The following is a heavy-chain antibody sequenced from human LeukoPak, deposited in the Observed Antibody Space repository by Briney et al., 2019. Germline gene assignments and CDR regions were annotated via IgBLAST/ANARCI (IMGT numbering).Heavy chain of an antibody. V-gene: IGHV3-15*01. Sequence: PGGSLRLSCAASGFTFSNAWMSWVRQAPGKGLEWVGRIKSKTDGGTTDYAAPVKGRFTISRDDSKNTLYPQMNSLKTEDTAVYYCTTVVGYYGSGSYRPDPDYWGQGTLVTVSS. CDR3: TTVVGYYGSGSYRPDPDY. D-gene: IGHD3-10*01. CDR1: GFTFSNAW. CDR2: IKSKTDGGTT. J-gene: IGHJ4*02.